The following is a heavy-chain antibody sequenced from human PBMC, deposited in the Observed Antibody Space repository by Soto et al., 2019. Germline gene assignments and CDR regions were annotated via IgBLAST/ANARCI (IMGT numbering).Heavy chain of an antibody. Sequence: GASVKVSCKASGYTFTSYGISWVRRAPGQGLEWMGWISAYNGNTNYAQKLQGRVTMTTDTSTSTAYMELRSLRSDDTAVYYCARDNYDILTGYRNYYYYGMDVWGQGTTVTVSS. V-gene: IGHV1-18*01. J-gene: IGHJ6*02. CDR3: ARDNYDILTGYRNYYYYGMDV. CDR1: GYTFTSYG. CDR2: ISAYNGNT. D-gene: IGHD3-9*01.